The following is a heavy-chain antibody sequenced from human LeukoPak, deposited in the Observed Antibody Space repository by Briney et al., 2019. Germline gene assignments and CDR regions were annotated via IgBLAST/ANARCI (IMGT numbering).Heavy chain of an antibody. J-gene: IGHJ4*02. V-gene: IGHV1-2*04. CDR1: GYTFTGYY. Sequence: ASVKVSCKASGYTFTGYYMHWVRQAPGQGLEWMGWINPNSGGTNYAQKFQGWVTMTRDTSISTAYMELSRLRSDDTAVYYCATSKGAMAHIDYWGQGTLVTVSS. CDR3: ATSKGAMAHIDY. CDR2: INPNSGGT. D-gene: IGHD5-18*01.